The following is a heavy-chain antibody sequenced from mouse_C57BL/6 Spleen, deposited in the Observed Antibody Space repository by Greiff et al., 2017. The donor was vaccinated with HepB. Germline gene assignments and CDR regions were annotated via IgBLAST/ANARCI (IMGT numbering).Heavy chain of an antibody. J-gene: IGHJ1*03. CDR1: GYTFTSYW. V-gene: IGHV1-52*01. CDR3: ARSLYDYWYFDV. CDR2: IDPSDSET. D-gene: IGHD2-3*01. Sequence: VQLQQSGAELVRPGSSVKLSCKASGYTFTSYWMHWVKQRPIQGLEWIGNIDPSDSETHYNQKFKDKATLTVDKSSSTAYMQLSSLTSEDSAVYYGARSLYDYWYFDVWGTGTTVTVSS.